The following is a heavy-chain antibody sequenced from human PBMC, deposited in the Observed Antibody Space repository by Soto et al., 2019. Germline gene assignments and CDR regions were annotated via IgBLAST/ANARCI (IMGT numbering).Heavy chain of an antibody. CDR2: IYYSGNT. V-gene: IGHV4-39*01. J-gene: IGHJ3*02. D-gene: IGHD3-10*01. CDR3: ARHTDCGSGSSCLGSDNMDTDAFDI. Sequence: SETLSLTCTVSGGSISSAIHYWGWIRQPPGEGLEWIGTIYYSGNTYYNPSLRSRVTISMDTSTNQFSLRLTSVTAADTAVYYCARHTDCGSGSSCLGSDNMDTDAFDIWGQGTMVT. CDR1: GGSISSAIHY.